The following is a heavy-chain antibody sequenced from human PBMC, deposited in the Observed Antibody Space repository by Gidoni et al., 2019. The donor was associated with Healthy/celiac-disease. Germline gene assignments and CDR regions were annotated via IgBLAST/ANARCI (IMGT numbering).Heavy chain of an antibody. CDR3: ARDRYYDSRMGYFDY. Sequence: QVQLVQSGAEVKKPGASVKVSCKASGYTFTSYYMHWVRQAPGQGLEWMGIINPSGGSTSYAQKFQGRVTMTRVTSTSTVYMELSSLRSEDTAVYYCARDRYYDSRMGYFDYWGQGTLVTVSS. V-gene: IGHV1-46*01. J-gene: IGHJ4*02. CDR1: GYTFTSYY. CDR2: INPSGGST. D-gene: IGHD3-22*01.